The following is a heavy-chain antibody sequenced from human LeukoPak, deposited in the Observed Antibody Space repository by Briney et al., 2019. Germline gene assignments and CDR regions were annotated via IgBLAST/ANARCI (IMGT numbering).Heavy chain of an antibody. CDR1: GFTFDDYA. CDR3: AKAQSGSYYPDWFDP. CDR2: ISWNSGSI. V-gene: IGHV3-9*01. Sequence: GGSLRLSCAASGFTFDDYAMHWVRQAPGKGLEWVSGISWNSGSIGYADSVKGRFTISRDNAKSSLYLQMNSLRAEDTALYYCAKAQSGSYYPDWFDPWGQGTLVTVSS. D-gene: IGHD1-26*01. J-gene: IGHJ5*02.